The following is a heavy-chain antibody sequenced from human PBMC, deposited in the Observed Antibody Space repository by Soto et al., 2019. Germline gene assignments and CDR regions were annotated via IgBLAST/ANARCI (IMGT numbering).Heavy chain of an antibody. Sequence: QARLVQSGVEVKKPGASVRVSCKASGYSFTNYGITWLRQAPGQGFAWMGWISAYNGNTNYAQKFQGIVTLTTDASASTAYLELRSLRSDDTAVYYWARDRGVAPPVAGNTPDYDYMDVWGKGTTVTLSS. CDR3: ARDRGVAPPVAGNTPDYDYMDV. V-gene: IGHV1-18*01. J-gene: IGHJ6*03. CDR1: GYSFTNYG. D-gene: IGHD6-19*01. CDR2: ISAYNGNT.